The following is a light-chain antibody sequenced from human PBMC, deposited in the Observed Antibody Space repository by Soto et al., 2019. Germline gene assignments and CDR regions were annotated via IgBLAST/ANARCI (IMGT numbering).Light chain of an antibody. CDR1: QSVGSSY. CDR2: GAS. Sequence: EIVLTQSPGTLSLSPGERATLSCRASQSVGSSYLAWYQQKPGLAPRLLIYGASSRATGIPDKFSGSGSGTDFTLTISRLEPEDFAVYYCQQYGSSPLTFCGGTKVEIK. J-gene: IGKJ4*01. CDR3: QQYGSSPLT. V-gene: IGKV3-20*01.